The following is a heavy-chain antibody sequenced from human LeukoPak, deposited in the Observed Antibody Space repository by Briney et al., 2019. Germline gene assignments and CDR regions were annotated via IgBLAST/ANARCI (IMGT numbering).Heavy chain of an antibody. D-gene: IGHD1-1*01. J-gene: IGHJ1*01. V-gene: IGHV1-46*01. CDR2: INPSGGST. Sequence: ASVKVSSKASGYTFTSYYMHWVRQAPGQGLEWMGIINPSGGSTSYAQKFQGRVTMTRDTSTSTVYMELSSLRSEDTAVYYCARGRVPERNDEDFQHWGQGTLVTVSS. CDR1: GYTFTSYY. CDR3: ARGRVPERNDEDFQH.